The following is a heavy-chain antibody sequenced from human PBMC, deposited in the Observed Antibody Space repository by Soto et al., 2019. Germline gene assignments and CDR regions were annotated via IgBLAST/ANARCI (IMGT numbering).Heavy chain of an antibody. CDR3: AADPQWFGELYYYYGMDV. Sequence: ASVKVSCKASGYTFTSYDINWVRQATGQGLEWMGWMNPNSGNTGYAQKFQGRVTMTRNTSTSTAYMELSSLRSEDTAVYYCAADPQWFGELYYYYGMDVWGQGTTVTVSS. CDR2: MNPNSGNT. D-gene: IGHD3-10*01. J-gene: IGHJ6*02. CDR1: GYTFTSYD. V-gene: IGHV1-8*01.